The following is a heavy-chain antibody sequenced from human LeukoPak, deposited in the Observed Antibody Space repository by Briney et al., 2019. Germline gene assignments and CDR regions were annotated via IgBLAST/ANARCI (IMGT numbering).Heavy chain of an antibody. CDR3: AKDNGAKYDFWSGPSGDY. D-gene: IGHD3-3*01. V-gene: IGHV3-53*05. CDR1: GFTVSSSY. CDR2: IYSDGST. Sequence: GGSLRLSCAASGFTVSSSYISWVRQAPGKGLEWVSAIYSDGSTYYADPVKGRFTISRDNSKNTLFLQMNSLRAEDTAVYYCAKDNGAKYDFWSGPSGDYWGQGTLVTVSS. J-gene: IGHJ4*02.